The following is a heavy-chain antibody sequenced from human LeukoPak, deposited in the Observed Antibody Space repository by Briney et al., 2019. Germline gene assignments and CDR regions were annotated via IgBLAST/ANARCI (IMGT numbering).Heavy chain of an antibody. V-gene: IGHV4-4*07. CDR3: ARGRDGYHPYYYYYMDV. Sequence: SETLSLTCTVSGGSISNYYWTWIRQPAGKGLEWIGHVYSSGSTSDNPSLKSRVTMSVDTSKKQFSLKLSSVTAADTAVYYCARGRDGYHPYYYYYMDVWGKGTTVTVSS. J-gene: IGHJ6*03. CDR2: VYSSGST. CDR1: GGSISNYY. D-gene: IGHD5-24*01.